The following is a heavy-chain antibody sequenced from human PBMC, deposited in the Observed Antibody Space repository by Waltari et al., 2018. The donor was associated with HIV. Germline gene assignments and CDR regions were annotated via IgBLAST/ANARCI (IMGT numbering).Heavy chain of an antibody. CDR1: GFTFSCCD. V-gene: IGHV3-13*01. Sequence: EVQLVESGGGLVQPGGSLRLSCAASGFTFSCCDMHWVGQATGKGLEWVSAIGTAGDTYYPGSVKGRFTISRENAKNSLYLQMNSLRAEDTAVYYCARDYGGCYDYWGQGTLVTVSS. CDR3: ARDYGGCYDY. CDR2: IGTAGDT. D-gene: IGHD4-17*01. J-gene: IGHJ4*02.